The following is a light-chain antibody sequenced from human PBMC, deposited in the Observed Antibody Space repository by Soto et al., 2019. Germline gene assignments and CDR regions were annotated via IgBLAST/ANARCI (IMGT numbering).Light chain of an antibody. Sequence: DIQMTQSPSTLSASAGDRVTITCRASQTINSWLAWYQHKPGKAPKLLIYKASSLESGVPSRFSGSGSGTEFTLTISSLQPDDFATYYCQQYNSYSYTFGQGTKXEIK. CDR3: QQYNSYSYT. J-gene: IGKJ2*01. CDR1: QTINSW. V-gene: IGKV1-5*03. CDR2: KAS.